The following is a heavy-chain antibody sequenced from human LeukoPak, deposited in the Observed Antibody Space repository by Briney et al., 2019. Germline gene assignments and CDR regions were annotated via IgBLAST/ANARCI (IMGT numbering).Heavy chain of an antibody. J-gene: IGHJ4*02. V-gene: IGHV3-21*01. D-gene: IGHD3-22*01. CDR1: GFTFSSYS. CDR3: ARDLRYYYDSSGQEADY. Sequence: GGSLRLSCAASGFTFSSYSMNWVRQAPGKGLEWVSSISSSSSYIYYADSVKGRFTISRDNDKNSLYLQMNSLRAEDTAVYYCARDLRYYYDSSGQEADYWGQGTLVTVSS. CDR2: ISSSSSYI.